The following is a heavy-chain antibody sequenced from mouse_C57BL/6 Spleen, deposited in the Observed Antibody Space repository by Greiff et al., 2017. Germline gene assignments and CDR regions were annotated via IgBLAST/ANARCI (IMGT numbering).Heavy chain of an antibody. V-gene: IGHV5-6*02. CDR1: GFTFSSYG. CDR2: ISSGGSYT. CDR3: ARKRGDYDAWFAY. J-gene: IGHJ3*01. Sequence: EVMLVESGGDLVKPGGSLKLSCAASGFTFSSYGMSWVRQTPDKRLEWVATISSGGSYTYYPDSVKGRFTIFRDNAKNTLYLQMSSRKSEDTARYYCARKRGDYDAWFAYWGQGTLVTVSA. D-gene: IGHD2-4*01.